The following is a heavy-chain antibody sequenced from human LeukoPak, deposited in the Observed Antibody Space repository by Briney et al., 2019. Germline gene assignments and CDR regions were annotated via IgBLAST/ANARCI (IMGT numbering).Heavy chain of an antibody. V-gene: IGHV4-39*07. CDR1: GGSISSSTHY. D-gene: IGHD3-10*01. J-gene: IGHJ6*03. CDR2: IYYSGST. CDR3: ARVTDYYGSGDSYYYYYMDV. Sequence: SETLSLTCTVSGGSISSSTHYWGWIRQPPGKGLEWIGSIYYSGSTYYNPSLKSRVTISVDTSKNQFSLKLSSVTAADTAVYYCARVTDYYGSGDSYYYYYMDVWGKGTTVTVSS.